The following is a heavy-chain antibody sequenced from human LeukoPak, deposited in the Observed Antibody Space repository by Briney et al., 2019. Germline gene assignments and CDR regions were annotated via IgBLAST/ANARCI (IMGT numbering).Heavy chain of an antibody. Sequence: KASETLSLTCTVSGGSISSYYWSWIRQPPGKGLEWIGYIYYSGSTNYNPSLKSRVTISVDTSKNQFSLKLSSVTAADTAVYYCARVVVTAVGYNAFDIWGQGTMVTVSS. D-gene: IGHD2-21*02. CDR1: GGSISSYY. V-gene: IGHV4-59*01. CDR3: ARVVVTAVGYNAFDI. CDR2: IYYSGST. J-gene: IGHJ3*02.